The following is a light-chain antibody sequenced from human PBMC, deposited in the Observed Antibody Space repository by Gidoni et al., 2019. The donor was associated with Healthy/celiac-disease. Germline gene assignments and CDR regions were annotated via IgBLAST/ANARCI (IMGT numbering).Light chain of an antibody. J-gene: IGKJ2*01. CDR3: QQYNNWPPYT. V-gene: IGKV3-15*01. CDR1: QSINSN. CDR2: DAS. Sequence: ELVMTQSPATLSVSPGERATLSCRASQSINSNLTGYQQKPGQAPRLLIYDASTRATGIPARFSGSGSGTEFTLTISSLQSEDFAVYYCQQYNNWPPYTFGQGTKLEIK.